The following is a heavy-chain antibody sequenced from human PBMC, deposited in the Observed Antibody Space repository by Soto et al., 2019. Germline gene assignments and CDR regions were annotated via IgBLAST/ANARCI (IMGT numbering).Heavy chain of an antibody. Sequence: EVQLVESGGGLVKPGGSLRLSCAASGFTFSTNSMNWFRQAPGKGPEWVSSINDKSNYIFYADSVKGRFTISRDNAKNSLYLQMNSLRDDDTAVYYCATFPNYYGGWGQGTLVTVSA. V-gene: IGHV3-21*06. J-gene: IGHJ4*02. CDR2: INDKSNYI. CDR3: ATFPNYYGG. CDR1: GFTFSTNS.